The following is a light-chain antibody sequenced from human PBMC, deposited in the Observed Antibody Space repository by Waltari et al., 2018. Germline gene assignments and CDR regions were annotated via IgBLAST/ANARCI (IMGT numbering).Light chain of an antibody. CDR1: ALPKKN. CDR3: YSTDSSGNVQV. J-gene: IGLJ2*01. CDR2: EDV. V-gene: IGLV3-10*01. Sequence: SYELTQPPSVSVSPGPTARITCSGDALPKKNAYWYQQKSGQAPVQVIYEDVKRPSGIPEGFAGSSSGTMVTLTISGAQVEDEADYYCYSTDSSGNVQVFGGGTKLTVL.